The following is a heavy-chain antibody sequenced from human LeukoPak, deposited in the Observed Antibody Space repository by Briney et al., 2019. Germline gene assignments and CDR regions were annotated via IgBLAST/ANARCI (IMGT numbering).Heavy chain of an antibody. J-gene: IGHJ3*02. Sequence: SETLSLTCAVYGGSFSGYYSSWIRQPPGKGLEWIGEINHSGSTNYNPSLKSRVTISVDTSKNQFSLKLSSVTAADTAVYYCASDVVVAATYAFDIWGQGTMVTVSS. V-gene: IGHV4-34*01. CDR3: ASDVVVAATYAFDI. D-gene: IGHD2-15*01. CDR2: INHSGST. CDR1: GGSFSGYY.